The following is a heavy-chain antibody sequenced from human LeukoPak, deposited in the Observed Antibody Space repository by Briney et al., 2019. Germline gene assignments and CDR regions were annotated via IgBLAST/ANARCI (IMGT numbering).Heavy chain of an antibody. CDR1: GGSFSGHY. CDR3: ASNLGYCSSTSCSSLDI. J-gene: IGHJ3*02. D-gene: IGHD2-2*01. CDR2: INRSGST. Sequence: SETLSLTCGVYGGSFSGHYWSWILQPPGKGLEWIGEINRSGSTNYNPSLKSRATISVDTSKSQFSLKLSSVTAADTAVYYCASNLGYCSSTSCSSLDIWGQGTMVTVSS. V-gene: IGHV4-34*01.